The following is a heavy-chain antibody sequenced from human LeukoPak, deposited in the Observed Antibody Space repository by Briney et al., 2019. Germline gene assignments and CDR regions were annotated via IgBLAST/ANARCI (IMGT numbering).Heavy chain of an antibody. CDR3: ARDGPWIQLLAPRASDI. J-gene: IGHJ3*02. D-gene: IGHD5-18*01. V-gene: IGHV3-7*01. CDR2: IKENGNEK. CDR1: GFRFSYSW. Sequence: GGSLRLSCAASGFRFSYSWMAWVRQAPGKGLEWVANIKENGNEKYYMDSVKGRFTISRDNAKNSLYLQMNSLRAEDTAVYYCARDGPWIQLLAPRASDIWGQGTMVTVSS.